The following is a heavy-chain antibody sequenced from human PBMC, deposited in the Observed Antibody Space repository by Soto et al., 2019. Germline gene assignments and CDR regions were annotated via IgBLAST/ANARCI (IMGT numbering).Heavy chain of an antibody. CDR2: ISAYNGNT. J-gene: IGHJ6*02. CDR1: GYTFTSYG. CDR3: ARVSGYCSGGSCYYYYHGMDV. D-gene: IGHD2-15*01. Sequence: ASVKVSCKASGYTFTSYGISWVRQAPGQGLEWMGWISAYNGNTNYAQKLQGRVTMTTDTSTSTAYMELRSLRSDDTAVYYCARVSGYCSGGSCYYYYHGMDVWGQGTTVTVSS. V-gene: IGHV1-18*01.